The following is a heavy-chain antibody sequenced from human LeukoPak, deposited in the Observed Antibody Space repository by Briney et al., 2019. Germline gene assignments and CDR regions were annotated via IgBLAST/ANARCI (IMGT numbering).Heavy chain of an antibody. CDR2: INPNSGGT. V-gene: IGHV1-2*02. CDR1: GYTFTGYY. CDR3: ARESSYGDYEIDY. D-gene: IGHD4-17*01. J-gene: IGHJ4*02. Sequence: ASVTVSCKASGYTFTGYYMHWVRQAPGQGLEWMGWINPNSGGTNYAQKFQGRVTMTRETSISTAYMELSRLRSDDTAVYYCARESSYGDYEIDYWGQGTLVTVSS.